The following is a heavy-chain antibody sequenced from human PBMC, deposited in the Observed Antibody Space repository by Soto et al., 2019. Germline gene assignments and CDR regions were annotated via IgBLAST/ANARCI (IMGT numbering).Heavy chain of an antibody. Sequence: SETLSLTCAVSGGSISSGGYSWSWIRQPPGKGLEWIGYIYHSGSTYYNPSLKSRVTISVDRSKNQFSLKLSSVTAADTAVYYCARKTFKLPYYYYGMDVWGQGTTVTVSS. CDR2: IYHSGST. CDR3: ARKTFKLPYYYYGMDV. V-gene: IGHV4-30-2*01. CDR1: GGSISSGGYS. J-gene: IGHJ6*02. D-gene: IGHD1-1*01.